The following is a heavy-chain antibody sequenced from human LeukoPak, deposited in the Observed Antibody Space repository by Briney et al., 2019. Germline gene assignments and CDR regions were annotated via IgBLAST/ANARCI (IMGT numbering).Heavy chain of an antibody. CDR1: GGSISSSSYY. CDR3: ASDARLYYFDY. J-gene: IGHJ4*02. D-gene: IGHD6-25*01. V-gene: IGHV4-39*07. Sequence: SETLSLTCTVSGGSISSSSYYWGWIRQPPGKGLEWIGSIYYSGSTYYNPSLKSRVTISVDTSKNQFSLKLSSVTAADTAVYYCASDARLYYFDYWGQGTLVTASS. CDR2: IYYSGST.